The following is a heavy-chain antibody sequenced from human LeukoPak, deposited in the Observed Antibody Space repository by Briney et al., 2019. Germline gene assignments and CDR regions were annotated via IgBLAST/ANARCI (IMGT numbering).Heavy chain of an antibody. CDR1: GDIITTSFYY. CDR3: ARGSYYDSSGLPY. CDR2: IFHSGTT. V-gene: IGHV4-39*07. Sequence: SETLSLTCGVSGDIITTSFYYWDWIRQPPGKGLEWIGGIFHSGTTYYNPSLMSRVTMSVDTSKNQFSLKLSSVTAADTAVYYCARGSYYDSSGLPYWGQGTLVTVSS. D-gene: IGHD3-22*01. J-gene: IGHJ4*02.